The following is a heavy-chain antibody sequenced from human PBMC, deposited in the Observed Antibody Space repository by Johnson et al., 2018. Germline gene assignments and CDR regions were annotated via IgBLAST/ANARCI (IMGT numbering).Heavy chain of an antibody. V-gene: IGHV4-39*01. J-gene: IGHJ3*02. CDR1: GGSISSSSYY. CDR3: AGGDVVGSFDI. D-gene: IGHD2-2*01. Sequence: QVRLRESGPGLVEPSETLSLTCTVSGGSISSSSYYWGWIRQPPGKGLEWLGSIHYSGSTYSNPSLKSLVTISVDTSKNHFPLKLSSVTAAETAVYSCAGGDVVGSFDIWGQGTMVTVSS. CDR2: IHYSGST.